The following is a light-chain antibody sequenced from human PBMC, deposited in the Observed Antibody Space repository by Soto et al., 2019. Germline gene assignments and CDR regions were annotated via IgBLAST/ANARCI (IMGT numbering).Light chain of an antibody. Sequence: DIKMTQSPSTLSASVGDRVTITCRASQSISTWLAWYQHKPGKATKLLIYKASSLESGVPSRFSGSGSGTEFTLTISSLQPDDFATYYCQQYNNYSWTYGQGTKVEIK. CDR3: QQYNNYSWT. CDR2: KAS. V-gene: IGKV1-5*03. CDR1: QSISTW. J-gene: IGKJ1*01.